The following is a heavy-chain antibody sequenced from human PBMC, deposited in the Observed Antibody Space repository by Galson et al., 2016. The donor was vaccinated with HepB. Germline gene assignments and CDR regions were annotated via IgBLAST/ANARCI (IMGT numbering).Heavy chain of an antibody. CDR1: GYTFTSYT. J-gene: IGHJ4*02. CDR3: ARGSKQWGVDY. Sequence: SVKVSCKASGYTFTSYTIHWVRQAPGQRLEWMGWINAGNGNTKYSQKFQGRVTITRDTSASTAYMELSGRRSKDTAVDYCARGSKQWGVDYWGQGTLVTVSS. CDR2: INAGNGNT. V-gene: IGHV1-3*01. D-gene: IGHD1-26*01.